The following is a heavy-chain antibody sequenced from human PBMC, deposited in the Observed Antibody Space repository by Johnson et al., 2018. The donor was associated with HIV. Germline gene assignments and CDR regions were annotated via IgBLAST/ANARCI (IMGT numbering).Heavy chain of an antibody. V-gene: IGHV3-15*01. CDR1: GLTFSNAW. Sequence: VQLVESGGGVVQPGGSLRLSCAASGLTFSNAWMSWVRQVPGKGLEWVGRIKSKTDGGTTDYAAPVKGRFTISRDDSKNTLYLQMNSLKTEDTAVYYCYARTSIAALGAFDIWGQGTMVTVSS. D-gene: IGHD6-6*01. CDR2: IKSKTDGGTT. J-gene: IGHJ3*02. CDR3: YARTSIAALGAFDI.